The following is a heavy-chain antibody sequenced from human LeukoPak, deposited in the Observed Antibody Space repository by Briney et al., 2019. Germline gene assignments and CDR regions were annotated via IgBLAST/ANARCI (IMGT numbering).Heavy chain of an antibody. CDR1: ESSFSSYS. D-gene: IGHD1-1*01. J-gene: IGHJ4*01. V-gene: IGHV3-21*01. CDR3: ARSPQGTGSPADY. Sequence: GGSLRLSCGDSESSFSSYSMNWVRQAPGKDLEWVSSISSSSKYIYYADSVKGRFTISRDNAKNSLYLQMNGLRADDTAVYYCARSPQGTGSPADYWGHGTQFTVSS. CDR2: ISSSSKYI.